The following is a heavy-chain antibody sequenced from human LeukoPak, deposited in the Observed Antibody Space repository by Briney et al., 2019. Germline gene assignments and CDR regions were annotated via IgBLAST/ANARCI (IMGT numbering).Heavy chain of an antibody. J-gene: IGHJ4*02. D-gene: IGHD5-24*01. CDR1: GFTFSPLG. CDR2: ISSGSSTT. V-gene: IGHV3-48*02. Sequence: PGGSLRLSCAASGFTFSPLGMNWVRQAPGRGLEWVSYISSGSSTTYYADSVKGRFTISRDNAKNSLYLQVNSLRDEGTAVYYCVREGERWQQLLLDYWGQGTLVTVSS. CDR3: VREGERWQQLLLDY.